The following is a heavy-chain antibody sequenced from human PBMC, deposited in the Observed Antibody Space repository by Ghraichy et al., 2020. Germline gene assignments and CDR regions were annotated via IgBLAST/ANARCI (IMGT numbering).Heavy chain of an antibody. CDR1: GGSISSYYS. J-gene: IGHJ4*02. Sequence: SETLSLTCAVSGGSISSYYSWTWVRQPPGKRLEWIVEMYHSGSTNYNPSLKSRVTFSVDKSNNQFSLKLDSVTAADTAVYYCARDPSGGGINFDYWGQGTLVTVSS. D-gene: IGHD2-15*01. CDR2: MYHSGST. CDR3: ARDPSGGGINFDY. V-gene: IGHV4-4*02.